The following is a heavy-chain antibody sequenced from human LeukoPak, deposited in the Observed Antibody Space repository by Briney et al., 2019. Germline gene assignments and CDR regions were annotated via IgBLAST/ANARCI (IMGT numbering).Heavy chain of an antibody. V-gene: IGHV1-3*01. Sequence: ASVKVSCKASGYTFTSYAMHWVRQAPGQRLEWMGWINAGNGNTKYSQKFQGRVTMTRDTSTSTVYMELSSLRSEDTAVYYCARDPSGSRDPHFDYWGQGTLVTVSS. CDR1: GYTFTSYA. D-gene: IGHD1-26*01. CDR2: INAGNGNT. J-gene: IGHJ4*02. CDR3: ARDPSGSRDPHFDY.